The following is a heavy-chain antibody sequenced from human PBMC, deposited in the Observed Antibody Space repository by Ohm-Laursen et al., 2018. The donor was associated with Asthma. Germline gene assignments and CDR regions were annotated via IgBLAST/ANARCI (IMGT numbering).Heavy chain of an antibody. J-gene: IGHJ4*02. D-gene: IGHD3-3*01. Sequence: SLRLSCTASGFTFSNAWMTWVRQAPGKGPEWVAHIKEDGSEESYLASVKGRFTISRDNAKNSLYLQMNSLRAKDTAVYYCARNDFWSGYISWEFDYWGQGTLVTVSS. V-gene: IGHV3-7*02. CDR2: IKEDGSEE. CDR1: GFTFSNAW. CDR3: ARNDFWSGYISWEFDY.